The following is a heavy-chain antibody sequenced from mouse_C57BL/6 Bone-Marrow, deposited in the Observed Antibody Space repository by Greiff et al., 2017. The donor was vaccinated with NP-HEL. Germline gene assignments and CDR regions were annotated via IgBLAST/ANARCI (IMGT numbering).Heavy chain of an antibody. CDR3: ARDYGSTWFAY. CDR2: IYPGDGDT. J-gene: IGHJ3*01. D-gene: IGHD1-1*01. CDR1: GYAFSSSW. V-gene: IGHV1-82*01. Sequence: VQLQESGPELVKPGASVKISCKASGYAFSSSWMNWVKQRPGKGLGWIGRIYPGDGDTNYNGKFKGKATLTADKSSSTAYMQLSSLTSEDSAVDFCARDYGSTWFAYWGQGTLVTVSA.